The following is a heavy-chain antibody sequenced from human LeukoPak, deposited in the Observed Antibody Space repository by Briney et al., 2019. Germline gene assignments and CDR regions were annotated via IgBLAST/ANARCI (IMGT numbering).Heavy chain of an antibody. V-gene: IGHV4-59*01. Sequence: SETLSLTCTVSGGSISSYYWNWIRQPPGKGLEWIGHIYYSGTTNYNPSLKSRVTISVDTSKNQISLGLSSVTAADTAVYYCARGTHSYSSIDYWGQGTLVTVSS. CDR3: ARGTHSYSSIDY. J-gene: IGHJ4*02. CDR1: GGSISSYY. CDR2: IYYSGTT. D-gene: IGHD6-13*01.